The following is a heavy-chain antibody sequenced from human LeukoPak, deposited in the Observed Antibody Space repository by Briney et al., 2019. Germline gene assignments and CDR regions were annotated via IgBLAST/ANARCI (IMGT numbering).Heavy chain of an antibody. CDR2: ISSSSSYI. CDR1: GFTFSSYS. Sequence: GGPLRLSCAASGFTFSSYSMNWVRQAPGKGLEWVSSISSSSSYIYYADSVKGRFTISRDNAKNSLYLQMNSLRAEDTAVYYCARDRLSGYDYYYYYGMDVWGQGTTVTVSS. CDR3: ARDRLSGYDYYYYYGMDV. V-gene: IGHV3-21*01. D-gene: IGHD5-12*01. J-gene: IGHJ6*02.